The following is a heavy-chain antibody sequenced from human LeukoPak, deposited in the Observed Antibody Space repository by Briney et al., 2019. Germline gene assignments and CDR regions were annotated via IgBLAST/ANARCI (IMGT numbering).Heavy chain of an antibody. CDR1: GFTFSSYS. CDR3: ARSLYDFWSGYLPYFDY. D-gene: IGHD3-3*01. V-gene: IGHV3-21*01. CDR2: ISSSSSYI. Sequence: GGSLRLSCAASGFTFSSYSMNWVRQAPGKGLEWVSSISSSSSYIYYADSVKGRFTISRDNAKNSLYLQMNSLRAEDTAVYYCARSLYDFWSGYLPYFDYWGQGTLVTVSS. J-gene: IGHJ4*02.